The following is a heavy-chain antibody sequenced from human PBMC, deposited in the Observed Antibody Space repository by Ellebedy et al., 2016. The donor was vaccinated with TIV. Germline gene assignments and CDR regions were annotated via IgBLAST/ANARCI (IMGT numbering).Heavy chain of an antibody. CDR3: ASPGGVIAAYFDY. J-gene: IGHJ4*02. Sequence: GESLKISCAASGFSFSNYGMHWVRQAPGKGLEWVACMSYDGSYKYYTDSLKGRFTVSRDNAKNTLYLQMDSLRAEDTAVYYCASPGGVIAAYFDYWGQGTLVTVSS. CDR1: GFSFSNYG. D-gene: IGHD6-13*01. V-gene: IGHV3-30*03. CDR2: MSYDGSYK.